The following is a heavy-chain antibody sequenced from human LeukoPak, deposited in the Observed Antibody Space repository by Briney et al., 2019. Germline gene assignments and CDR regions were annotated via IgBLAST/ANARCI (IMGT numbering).Heavy chain of an antibody. CDR1: GGSISSGGYY. J-gene: IGHJ4*02. V-gene: IGHV4-61*08. Sequence: SETLSLTCAVSGGSISSGGYYWSWIRQPPGKGLEWIGYIYYSGNTNYNPSLKRRVTISVDTSKNQFSLKLSSVTAADTAVYYCARGGDSGNFDYWGQGTLVTVSS. CDR3: ARGGDSGNFDY. CDR2: IYYSGNT. D-gene: IGHD3-10*01.